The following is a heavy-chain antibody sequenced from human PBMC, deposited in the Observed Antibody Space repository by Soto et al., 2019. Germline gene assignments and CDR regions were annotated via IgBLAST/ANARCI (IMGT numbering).Heavy chain of an antibody. Sequence: SETLSLTCTVSGGSISSYYWSWIRQPAGKRLEWIGRIYTSGSTNYNPSLKSRVTMSVDTSKNQFSLKLSSVTAADTAVYYCARDQYYYDSSGYYQYYFDYWGQGTLVTVSS. D-gene: IGHD3-22*01. CDR1: GGSISSYY. CDR2: IYTSGST. J-gene: IGHJ4*02. V-gene: IGHV4-4*07. CDR3: ARDQYYYDSSGYYQYYFDY.